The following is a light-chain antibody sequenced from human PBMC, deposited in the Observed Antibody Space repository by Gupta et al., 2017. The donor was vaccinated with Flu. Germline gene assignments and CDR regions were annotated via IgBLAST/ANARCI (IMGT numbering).Light chain of an antibody. J-gene: IGLJ2*01. CDR2: LNSDGSH. CDR3: QTWGTVMV. V-gene: IGLV4-69*01. Sequence: QLVLTQSPSASASLGASVKLTCTLCSGHSSYAIALHQQQPEKGPRYLMKLNSDGSHSKGDGIPDRFAGSSSGAERYLTISSLQSEDEADYYCQTWGTVMVFGGGTKLTVL. CDR1: SGHSSYA.